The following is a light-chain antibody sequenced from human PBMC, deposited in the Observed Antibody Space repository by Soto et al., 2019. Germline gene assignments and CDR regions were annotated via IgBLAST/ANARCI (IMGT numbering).Light chain of an antibody. Sequence: DFQMTQSPSTLSASVGDRVTITCRASQNIRSRLAWFQQKPGKAPKLLIYAASSLQGGVPSRFSGSGSGTDFTLTISSLQPEDFATYYCQQSFSTLWTFGQGTKVDIK. J-gene: IGKJ1*01. CDR1: QNIRSR. CDR2: AAS. V-gene: IGKV1-39*01. CDR3: QQSFSTLWT.